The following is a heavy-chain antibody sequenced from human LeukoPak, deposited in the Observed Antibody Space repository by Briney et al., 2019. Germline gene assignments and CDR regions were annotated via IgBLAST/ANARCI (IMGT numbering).Heavy chain of an antibody. CDR2: IYYSGST. CDR1: GGSFSSSSYS. CDR3: ARAMGGAGTVTDY. D-gene: IGHD6-13*01. Sequence: SETLSLTCTVSGGSFSSSSYSWGWIRQPPGKGLEWIGSIYYSGSTNYNPSLKSRVTISLDTSKNQFSLKLNSVTAADTAVYYCARAMGGAGTVTDYWGQGTLVTVSS. J-gene: IGHJ4*02. V-gene: IGHV4-39*07.